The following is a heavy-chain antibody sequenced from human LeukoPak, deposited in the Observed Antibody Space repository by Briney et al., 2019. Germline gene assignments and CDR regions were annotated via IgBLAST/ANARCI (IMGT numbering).Heavy chain of an antibody. CDR2: TYYRSTWYN. CDR1: GDSVSSNSVT. J-gene: IGHJ5*02. CDR3: ARRLTQYDCFDP. Sequence: SRTLSLTCAISGDSVSSNSVTWNWVRQSPSRGREWLGRTYYRSTWYNDYAVSVRGRITVNPDTSKNQFSLHLTSVTPEDTAVYYCARRLTQYDCFDPWGQGILVTVSS. V-gene: IGHV6-1*01. D-gene: IGHD2-2*01.